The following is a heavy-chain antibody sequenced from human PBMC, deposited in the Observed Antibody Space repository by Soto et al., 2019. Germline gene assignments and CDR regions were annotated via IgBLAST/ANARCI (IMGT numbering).Heavy chain of an antibody. J-gene: IGHJ4*02. CDR1: GGSISNAAYS. CDR2: IYPSGMP. V-gene: IGHV4-30-2*01. D-gene: IGHD5-18*01. CDR3: ARDRGGYGLFVS. Sequence: SETLSLTCTVSGGSISNAAYSWSWIRQPPGKGLEWIGYIYPSGMPFYNPSLRSRVTISIDRSNDQFSLNLRAVTAADTAVYYCARDRGGYGLFVSWGQGTLVTASS.